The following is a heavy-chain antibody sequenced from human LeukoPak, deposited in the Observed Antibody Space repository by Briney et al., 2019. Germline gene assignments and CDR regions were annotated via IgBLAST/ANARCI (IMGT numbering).Heavy chain of an antibody. D-gene: IGHD3-22*01. CDR3: ARVSNQIVVAGGY. V-gene: IGHV3-23*01. CDR2: ISNSGGTT. CDR1: GFTFSSYA. Sequence: GGSLRLSCAASGFTFSSYAMTWVRQAPGKGLEWVSSISNSGGTTYYTDSVKGRFTISRDNSKNTLYLQINSLRADDTAVYYCARVSNQIVVAGGYWGQGTLVTVSS. J-gene: IGHJ4*02.